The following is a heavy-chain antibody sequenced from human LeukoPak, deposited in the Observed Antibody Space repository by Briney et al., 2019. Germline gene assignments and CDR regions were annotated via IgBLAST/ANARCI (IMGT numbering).Heavy chain of an antibody. J-gene: IGHJ3*02. CDR1: GFTFSSYS. CDR2: ISYDGSNK. CDR3: FQWLVSGAFDI. D-gene: IGHD6-19*01. Sequence: GGSLRLSCAASGFTFSSYSMNWVRQAPGKGLEWVAVISYDGSNKYYADSVKGRFTISRDNSKNTLYLQMNSLRAEDTAVYYCFQWLVSGAFDIWGQGTMVTVSS. V-gene: IGHV3-30*03.